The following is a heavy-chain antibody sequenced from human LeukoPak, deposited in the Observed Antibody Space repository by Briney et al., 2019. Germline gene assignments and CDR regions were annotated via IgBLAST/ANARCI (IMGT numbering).Heavy chain of an antibody. CDR2: INPSGGST. J-gene: IGHJ3*02. CDR3: ARGVKVGSGSHDAFDI. Sequence: ASVKVSCKASGYTFTSYYMHWVRQAPGQGLEWMGIINPSGGSTSYAQKFQGRVTMTRDMSTSTVYMELSSLRSEDTAVYYCARGVKVGSGSHDAFDIWGQGTMVTVSS. D-gene: IGHD3-10*01. V-gene: IGHV1-46*01. CDR1: GYTFTSYY.